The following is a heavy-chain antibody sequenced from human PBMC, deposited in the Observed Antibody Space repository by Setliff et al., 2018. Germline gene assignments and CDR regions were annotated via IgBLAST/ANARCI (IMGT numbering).Heavy chain of an antibody. V-gene: IGHV4-61*02. D-gene: IGHD3-3*01. CDR1: GGSIRNEGYY. J-gene: IGHJ4*02. Sequence: SATLSLTCTVSGGSIRNEGYYWNWVRQPAGQGLEWIGRIHTSGTTNCNPSLKSRVTMSMDTSKNHFSLKLTSVTAADTAVYYCARHGLQFLEWLSAFDYWGQGTLGTV. CDR2: IHTSGTT. CDR3: ARHGLQFLEWLSAFDY.